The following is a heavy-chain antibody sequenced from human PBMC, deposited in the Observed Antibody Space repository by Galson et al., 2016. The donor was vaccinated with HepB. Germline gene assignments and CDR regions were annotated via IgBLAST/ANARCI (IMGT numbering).Heavy chain of an antibody. CDR1: GFSVSSNY. CDR2: IYSGGST. D-gene: IGHD6-13*01. J-gene: IGHJ3*02. CDR3: ARDAIAAAGTHDAFDI. V-gene: IGHV3-53*01. Sequence: SLRLSCAASGFSVSSNYIIWVRQAPGKGLEWVSAIYSGGSTYYADAVQGHFTVSRDNPTNTVSLQMNSLRADDAAVYYCARDAIAAAGTHDAFDIWGQGTMVTVSS.